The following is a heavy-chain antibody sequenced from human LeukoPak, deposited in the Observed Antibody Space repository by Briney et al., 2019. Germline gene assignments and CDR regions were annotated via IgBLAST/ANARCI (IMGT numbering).Heavy chain of an antibody. J-gene: IGHJ3*02. D-gene: IGHD3-22*01. CDR2: IYYSGST. CDR1: GGSISSSSYY. V-gene: IGHV4-39*07. CDR3: ARDSTPAHFLTYYYDSSGYYYLLSAFDI. Sequence: PSETLSLTCTVSGGSISSSSYYWGWIRQPPGKGLEWIGSIYYSGSTYYNPSLKGRVTISVDTSKNQFSLKLSSVTAADTAVYYCARDSTPAHFLTYYYDSSGYYYLLSAFDIWGQGTMVTVSS.